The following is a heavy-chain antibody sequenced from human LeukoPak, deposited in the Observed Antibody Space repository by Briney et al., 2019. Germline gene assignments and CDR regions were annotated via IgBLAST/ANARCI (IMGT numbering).Heavy chain of an antibody. D-gene: IGHD3-10*01. Sequence: GGSLRLSCAASGFTFSSYWMSWVRQAPGKGLEWVSVIYSGGTTHYADSVRGRFTISRDNSKNTLYLQMNSLRAEDTAVYYCARDFYGSGSHRYFDLWGRGTLVTVSS. V-gene: IGHV3-53*01. J-gene: IGHJ2*01. CDR2: IYSGGTT. CDR3: ARDFYGSGSHRYFDL. CDR1: GFTFSSYW.